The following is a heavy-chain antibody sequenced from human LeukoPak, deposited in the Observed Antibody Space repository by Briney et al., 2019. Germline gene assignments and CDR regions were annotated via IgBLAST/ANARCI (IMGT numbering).Heavy chain of an antibody. CDR3: ARDSSLLLWFGGAHPPAY. CDR1: GYTFTSYY. CDR2: INPSGGST. V-gene: IGHV1-46*01. Sequence: ASVKVSCKASGYTFTSYYTHWVRQAPGQGLEWMGIINPSGGSTSYAQKFQGRVTMTRDTSTSTVYMELSSLRSEDTAVYYCARDSSLLLWFGGAHPPAYWGQGTLVTVSS. J-gene: IGHJ4*02. D-gene: IGHD3-10*01.